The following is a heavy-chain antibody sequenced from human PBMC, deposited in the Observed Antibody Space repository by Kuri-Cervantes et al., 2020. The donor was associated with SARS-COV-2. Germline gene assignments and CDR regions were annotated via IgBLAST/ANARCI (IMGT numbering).Heavy chain of an antibody. Sequence: GESLKISCAASGFTFSSYAMSWVRQAPGEGLEWVSAISGSGGSTYYADSVKGRFTISRDNSKNTLYLQMNSLRAEDTAVYYCASGYSIDYWGQGTLVTVSS. V-gene: IGHV3-23*01. CDR1: GFTFSSYA. D-gene: IGHD3-22*01. J-gene: IGHJ4*02. CDR2: ISGSGGST. CDR3: ASGYSIDY.